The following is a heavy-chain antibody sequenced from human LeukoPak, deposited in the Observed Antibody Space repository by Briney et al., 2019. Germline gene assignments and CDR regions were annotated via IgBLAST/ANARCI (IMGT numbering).Heavy chain of an antibody. J-gene: IGHJ5*02. D-gene: IGHD3-22*01. CDR1: GFTFDDYG. CDR3: ARDLGDSGYPNFGS. Sequence: GGSLRLSCAASGFTFDDYGMSWVRQAPGKGLEWVSVINWNGGSTAYADSVRGRFTISRDNAKNSLYLQMNNLRAEDTAFYYCARDLGDSGYPNFGSWGQGTLVTVSS. CDR2: INWNGGST. V-gene: IGHV3-20*04.